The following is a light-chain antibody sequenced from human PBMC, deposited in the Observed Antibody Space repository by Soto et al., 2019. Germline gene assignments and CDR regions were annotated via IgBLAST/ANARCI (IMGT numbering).Light chain of an antibody. CDR1: SSDVGGYNY. V-gene: IGLV2-14*01. Sequence: QSVLTQPASVSGSPGQSITISCTGTSSDVGGYNYVSWYQQHPGKAPKLMIYDVSYRPSGVSNRFSGSKSDNTASLTISGLQAEDEADYYCSSCTSSSKGVFGGGTKLTVL. CDR3: SSCTSSSKGV. CDR2: DVS. J-gene: IGLJ2*01.